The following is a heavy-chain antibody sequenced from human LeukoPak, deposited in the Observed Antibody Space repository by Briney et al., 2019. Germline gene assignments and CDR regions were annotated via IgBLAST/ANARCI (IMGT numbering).Heavy chain of an antibody. CDR2: SSAYNGNT. D-gene: IGHD2-21*02. J-gene: IGHJ2*01. Sequence: ASVKVSCKASGYTFTSYGISWVRQAPGQGLEWMGWSSAYNGNTNYAQKFQGRVTMTRDTSTSTVYMELSSLRSEDTAVYYCARDRGSKRVAYCGGDCYIGYFDLWGRGTLVTVSS. CDR1: GYTFTSYG. V-gene: IGHV1-18*01. CDR3: ARDRGSKRVAYCGGDCYIGYFDL.